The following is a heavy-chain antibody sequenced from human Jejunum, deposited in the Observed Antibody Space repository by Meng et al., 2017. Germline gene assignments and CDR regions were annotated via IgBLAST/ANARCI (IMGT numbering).Heavy chain of an antibody. CDR1: GFTVSNTY. CDR2: LYSDDST. Sequence: EVQLVESGGDLVHPGGSLRLSCAAYGFTVSNTYMSWVRQAPGKGLEWVSVLYSDDSTYYADSVKGRFTISRDSSNNMVYLQMESLRGEDTAVYYCARKDNWGQGTLVTVSS. J-gene: IGHJ4*02. V-gene: IGHV3-66*02. CDR3: ARKDN.